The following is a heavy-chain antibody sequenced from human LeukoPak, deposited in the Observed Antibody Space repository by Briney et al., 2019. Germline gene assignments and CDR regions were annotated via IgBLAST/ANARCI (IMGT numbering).Heavy chain of an antibody. Sequence: AGSLRLSCAASGFTFSSYAMSWVRQAPGKGLEWISAISGSGGSTYYADSVKGRFTISRDNSKNTLYLQMNSLRAEDTAVYYCAKKWLFGLDYWGQGTLVTVSS. CDR2: ISGSGGST. J-gene: IGHJ4*02. V-gene: IGHV3-23*01. D-gene: IGHD5-12*01. CDR3: AKKWLFGLDY. CDR1: GFTFSSYA.